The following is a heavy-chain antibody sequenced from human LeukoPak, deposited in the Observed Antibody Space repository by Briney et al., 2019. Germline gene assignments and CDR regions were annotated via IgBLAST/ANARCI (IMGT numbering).Heavy chain of an antibody. CDR2: INHSGST. CDR3: ARTAPGIVVVPAAMMRWNYYFDY. CDR1: GGSFSGYY. D-gene: IGHD2-2*01. Sequence: PSETLSLTCAVYGGSFSGYYWSWIRQPPGKGLEWIGEINHSGSTNYNPSLKSRVTISVDTSKNQFSLKLSSVTAADTAVYYCARTAPGIVVVPAAMMRWNYYFDYWGQGTLVTVSS. J-gene: IGHJ4*02. V-gene: IGHV4-34*01.